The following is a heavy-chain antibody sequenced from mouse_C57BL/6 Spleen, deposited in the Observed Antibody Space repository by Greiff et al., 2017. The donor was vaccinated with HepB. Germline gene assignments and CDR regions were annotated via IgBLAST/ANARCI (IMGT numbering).Heavy chain of an antibody. J-gene: IGHJ3*01. V-gene: IGHV14-2*01. CDR3: ARETIYPGAY. CDR2: IDPEDGET. Sequence: EVQLQQSGAELVQPGASVKLSCTASGFNIKDYYMHWVKQRTEQGLEWIGRIDPEDGETKYAPKFQGKATITADTSSNTAYLQLSSQTSEDTAVYYCARETIYPGAYWGQGTLVTGSA. CDR1: GFNIKDYY.